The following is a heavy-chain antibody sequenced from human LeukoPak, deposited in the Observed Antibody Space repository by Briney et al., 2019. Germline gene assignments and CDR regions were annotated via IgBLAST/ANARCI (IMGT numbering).Heavy chain of an antibody. D-gene: IGHD2/OR15-2a*01. V-gene: IGHV3-23*01. CDR3: AKGVLSPVIVPFDF. Sequence: GGSLRLSCAASGFTFSNYAVTWVRQAPGKGLEWVSAISTSGGSTFYADSVKGRFTISRDNSKNTVYLQMNSLRAEDTAVYYCAKGVLSPVIVPFDFWGQGTLVTVSS. CDR2: ISTSGGST. J-gene: IGHJ4*02. CDR1: GFTFSNYA.